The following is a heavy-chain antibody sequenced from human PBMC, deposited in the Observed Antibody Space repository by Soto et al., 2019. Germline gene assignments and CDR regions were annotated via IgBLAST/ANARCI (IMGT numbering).Heavy chain of an antibody. V-gene: IGHV4-31*03. CDR3: ARRSGYCGSTSCTGFDP. D-gene: IGHD2-2*01. CDR2: IYYSGST. CDR1: GGSISSGGYY. J-gene: IGHJ5*02. Sequence: PSETLSLTCTVSGGSISSGGYYWSWIRQHPGKGLEWIGYIYYSGSTYYNPSLKSRVTISVDTSKNQFSLKLSSVTAADTAVYYCARRSGYCGSTSCTGFDPWGQGTLVTVSS.